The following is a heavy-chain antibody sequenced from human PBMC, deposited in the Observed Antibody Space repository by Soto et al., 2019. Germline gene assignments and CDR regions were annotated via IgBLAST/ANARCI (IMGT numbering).Heavy chain of an antibody. CDR1: GASIKSRNYF. D-gene: IGHD2-15*01. V-gene: IGHV4-39*02. Sequence: QLQLQETGPGLVKPSETLSLTCTVSGASIKSRNYFWGWIRQPPGKGLEFVGRIHSSGGNYYNPSLKSRVTVSIDLSNIHFAISLKSLTATETAVYYCGRLAEAATGHTDFNFWGQGNLVTVS. CDR3: GRLAEAATGHTDFNF. CDR2: IHSSGGN. J-gene: IGHJ4*02.